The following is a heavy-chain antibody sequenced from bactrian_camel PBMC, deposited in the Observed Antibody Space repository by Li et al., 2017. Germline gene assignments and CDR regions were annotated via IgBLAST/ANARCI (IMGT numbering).Heavy chain of an antibody. D-gene: IGHD5*01. Sequence: VQLVESGGGLVQPGGSLRLSCAASGFTFSNYAMSWVRQAPEKGPEWVSNIKRDGDSTNYADSVKGRFIISRDNAKNTLYLQMNSLKPEDTAVYYCAAVRGGGFRYWGQGTQVTVS. CDR3: AAVRGGGFRY. V-gene: IGHV3S31*01. CDR2: IKRDGDST. J-gene: IGHJ6*01. CDR1: GFTFSNYA.